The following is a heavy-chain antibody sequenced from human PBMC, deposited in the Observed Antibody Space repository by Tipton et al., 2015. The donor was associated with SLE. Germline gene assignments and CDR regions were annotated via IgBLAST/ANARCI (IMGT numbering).Heavy chain of an antibody. CDR2: IYYSGST. CDR3: ARSMGAGYCSGGNCFEPFDS. V-gene: IGHV4-59*12. D-gene: IGHD2-15*01. J-gene: IGHJ4*02. Sequence: TLSLTCIVSGVSISRYYWGWIRQPPGKGLEWIGYIYYSGSTYYNPSLKSRVTISADTSNNQFSLKVNSVTAVDTAVYYCARSMGAGYCSGGNCFEPFDSWGQGTLVTVSS. CDR1: GVSISRYY.